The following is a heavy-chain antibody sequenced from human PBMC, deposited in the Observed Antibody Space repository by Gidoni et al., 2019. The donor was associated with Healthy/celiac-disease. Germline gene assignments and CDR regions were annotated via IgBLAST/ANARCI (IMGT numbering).Heavy chain of an antibody. J-gene: IGHJ4*02. CDR3: ARRARRYCSSTSCYTLDY. V-gene: IGHV4-34*01. D-gene: IGHD2-2*02. CDR2: INHSGST. Sequence: QVQLQQWGAGLLKPSETLSLTCAVYGGSFSGYYWSWIRQPPGKGLEWIGEINHSGSTNYNPSLKSRVTISVDTSKNHFSLKLRSVTAADSAVYYCARRARRYCSSTSCYTLDYWGQGTLVTVSS. CDR1: GGSFSGYY.